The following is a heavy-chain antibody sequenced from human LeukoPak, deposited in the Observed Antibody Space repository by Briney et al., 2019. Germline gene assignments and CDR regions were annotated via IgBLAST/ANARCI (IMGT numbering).Heavy chain of an antibody. CDR3: ARVSIGGATDY. Sequence: PGGSLRLSCAASGFTFSSYSMNWVRQAPGKGLEWVSYISSSSTIYYADSVKGRFTISRDNAKNSLYLQMNSLRDEDTAVYYCARVSIGGATDYWGQGTLVTVSS. CDR1: GFTFSSYS. V-gene: IGHV3-48*02. D-gene: IGHD1-26*01. J-gene: IGHJ4*02. CDR2: ISSSSTI.